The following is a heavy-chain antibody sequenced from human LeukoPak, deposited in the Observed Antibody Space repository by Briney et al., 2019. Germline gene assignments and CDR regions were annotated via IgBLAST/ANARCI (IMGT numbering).Heavy chain of an antibody. CDR2: INPNSGGT. CDR3: ARAMAEYCSSTSCYTDAHDAFDI. J-gene: IGHJ3*02. V-gene: IGHV1-2*02. Sequence: ASVKVSCKASGYTFTGYYMHWVRQAPGRGLEWMGWINPNSGGTNYAQKFQGRVTMTRDTSISTAYMELSRLRSDDTAVYYCARAMAEYCSSTSCYTDAHDAFDIWGQGTMVTVSS. CDR1: GYTFTGYY. D-gene: IGHD2-2*02.